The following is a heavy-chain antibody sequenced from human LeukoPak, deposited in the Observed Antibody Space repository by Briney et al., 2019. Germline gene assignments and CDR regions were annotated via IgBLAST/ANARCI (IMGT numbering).Heavy chain of an antibody. Sequence: GGSLRLSCTASGFTFSSYWMSWVHQAPGKGLEWVANIKQDGSEKYYVDSVKGRFTISRDNAKNSLYLQMNSLRAEDTAVYYCARGIARVVGANNYWGQGTRVTVSS. CDR2: IKQDGSEK. CDR1: GFTFSSYW. CDR3: ARGIARVVGANNY. V-gene: IGHV3-7*01. D-gene: IGHD1-26*01. J-gene: IGHJ4*02.